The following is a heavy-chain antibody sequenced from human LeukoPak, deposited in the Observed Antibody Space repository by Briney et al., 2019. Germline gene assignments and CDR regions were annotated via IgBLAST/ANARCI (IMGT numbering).Heavy chain of an antibody. CDR2: IGQNGREK. V-gene: IGHV3-7*01. J-gene: IGHJ4*02. Sequence: GGSLRLSCAVSGFTFTTYWMARLRQAPGKGLEWVANIGQNGREKYHVDSVKGRFTISRDNAKNSLYLQMNSLRVEDTAVYYCAREVAVGIGAYNYWGQGILVTVSS. CDR1: GFTFTTYW. CDR3: AREVAVGIGAYNY. D-gene: IGHD6-13*01.